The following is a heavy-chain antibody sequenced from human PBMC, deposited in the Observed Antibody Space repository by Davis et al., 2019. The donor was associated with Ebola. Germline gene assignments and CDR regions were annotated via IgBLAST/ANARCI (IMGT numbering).Heavy chain of an antibody. CDR2: ISSDGTNN. Sequence: GESLKISCAASGFTFRDYGMHWVRQVPGKGLEWVAGISSDGTNNYYLDSVKGRFTISRDNTRNTLFLQMNTLKLEDTAIYYCAKDQGWSSPLVPYYYGVDVWGQGTTVTVSS. D-gene: IGHD3-16*01. CDR3: AKDQGWSSPLVPYYYGVDV. J-gene: IGHJ6*02. V-gene: IGHV3-30*18. CDR1: GFTFRDYG.